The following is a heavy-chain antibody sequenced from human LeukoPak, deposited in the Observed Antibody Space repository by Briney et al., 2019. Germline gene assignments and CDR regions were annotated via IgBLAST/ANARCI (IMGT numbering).Heavy chain of an antibody. CDR1: GYTFTGYY. V-gene: IGHV1-2*02. CDR3: ARDSTRLATLGSSGRRGFGY. J-gene: IGHJ4*02. D-gene: IGHD3-22*01. CDR2: INPNSGGT. Sequence: GASVKVSCKASGYTFTGYYMHWVRQAPGQGLEWMGWINPNSGGTNYAQKFQGRVTMTRDTSISTAYMELSRLRSDDTAVYYCARDSTRLATLGSSGRRGFGYWGQGTLVTVSS.